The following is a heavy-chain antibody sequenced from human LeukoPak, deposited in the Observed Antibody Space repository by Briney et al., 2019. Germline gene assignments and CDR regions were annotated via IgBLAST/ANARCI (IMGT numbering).Heavy chain of an antibody. D-gene: IGHD5-18*01. V-gene: IGHV3-74*01. CDR2: INGDGAST. CDR1: GFIFSSNW. CDR3: AKNSKNLGGYSYGPMAFDI. Sequence: GGSLRLSCAAPGFIFSSNWMYWVRQAPGKGLVWVSRINGDGASTSYADSVKGRFTISRDNSKNTLYLQMSSLRAEDTAVYYCAKNSKNLGGYSYGPMAFDIWGQGTMVTVSS. J-gene: IGHJ3*02.